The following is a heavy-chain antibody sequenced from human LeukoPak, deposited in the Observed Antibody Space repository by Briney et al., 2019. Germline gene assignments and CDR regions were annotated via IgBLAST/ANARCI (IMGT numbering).Heavy chain of an antibody. J-gene: IGHJ4*02. D-gene: IGHD2-2*01. CDR1: GFPFHKYT. Sequence: TGGSLRLSCIASGFPFHKYTMSWVRQAPGKGLEWVSSISSTSAYTNYADSVEGRFTISRDNAENSLFLQMSNLRAEDTAVYYCARGGGRYCSSTSCYHDYWGQGTLVTVSS. CDR2: ISSTSAYT. V-gene: IGHV3-21*01. CDR3: ARGGGRYCSSTSCYHDY.